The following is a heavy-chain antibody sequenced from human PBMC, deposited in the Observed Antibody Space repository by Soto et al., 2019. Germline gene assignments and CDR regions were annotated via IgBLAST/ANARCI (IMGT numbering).Heavy chain of an antibody. V-gene: IGHV1-18*01. CDR3: ARRLYGDYDY. D-gene: IGHD4-17*01. Sequence: QAQLVQSGAEVKEPGASVKVSCKASGYSFTTSGITWVRQAPGQGLAWMGWSSTYNGKTNYAQKLQDRVTLTTDTSTSTAYMELRSLRSDDTDVYYCARRLYGDYDYWGQGTLGTVSS. CDR1: GYSFTTSG. J-gene: IGHJ4*02. CDR2: SSTYNGKT.